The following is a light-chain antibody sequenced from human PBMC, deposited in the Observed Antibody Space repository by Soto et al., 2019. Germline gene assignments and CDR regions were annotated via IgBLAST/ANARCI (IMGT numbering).Light chain of an antibody. V-gene: IGKV3-15*01. CDR2: GAS. Sequence: EIVMTQSPATLSVSPGERAALSCRASQSVSSNLAWYKQKPGQAPRIFIYGASTRATGIPARFSGSGSGTEFTLTISSLQSEDFAVYYCQQYNNWPRTFGQGTRLEIK. CDR3: QQYNNWPRT. J-gene: IGKJ5*01. CDR1: QSVSSN.